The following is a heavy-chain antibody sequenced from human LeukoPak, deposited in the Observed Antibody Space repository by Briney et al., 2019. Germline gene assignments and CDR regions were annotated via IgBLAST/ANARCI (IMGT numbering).Heavy chain of an antibody. J-gene: IGHJ4*02. CDR2: ISGSGDST. CDR3: AKHYGSSSWYLYFDY. D-gene: IGHD6-13*01. Sequence: PGRSLRLSCAASGFTFSSYAMHWVRQAPGKGLEWVSGISGSGDSTYYADSVKGRFTISRDNSKNTLYLQMNSLRAEDTAVYYCAKHYGSSSWYLYFDYWGQGTLVTVSS. V-gene: IGHV3-23*01. CDR1: GFTFSSYA.